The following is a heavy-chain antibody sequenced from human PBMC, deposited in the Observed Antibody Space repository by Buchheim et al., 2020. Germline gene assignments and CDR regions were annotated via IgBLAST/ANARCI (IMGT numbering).Heavy chain of an antibody. CDR2: IKRSGSYI. J-gene: IGHJ4*02. CDR3: ERGEWLQQADF. V-gene: IGHV3-21*01. D-gene: IGHD5-24*01. Sequence: EVQLVESGGGLVKPGGSLRLSCAASGFTFSSYSMNWVRQAPGKGLEWVSYIKRSGSYIYYADSVKGRFTISRDNAKNSLYLQMNSLRADDTAVYYCERGEWLQQADFWGQGTL. CDR1: GFTFSSYS.